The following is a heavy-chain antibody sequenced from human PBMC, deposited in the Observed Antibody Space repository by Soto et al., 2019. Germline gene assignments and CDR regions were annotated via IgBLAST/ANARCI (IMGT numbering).Heavy chain of an antibody. CDR1: GLIFSVYS. J-gene: IGHJ5*02. Sequence: PGGSLRLSCAASGLIFSVYSMSWVRQTPGKGLEWVSYITSSSGNKYYADSVKGRFTISRDNAKNSLYLQMNSLRAEDTAVYYCARGDPGPWGQGTLVTVSS. CDR2: ITSSSGNK. CDR3: ARGDPGP. V-gene: IGHV3-48*01.